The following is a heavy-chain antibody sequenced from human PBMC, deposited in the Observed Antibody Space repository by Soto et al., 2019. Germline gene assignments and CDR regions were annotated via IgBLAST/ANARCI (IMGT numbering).Heavy chain of an antibody. V-gene: IGHV4-31*03. J-gene: IGHJ6*03. CDR2: IYYSGST. D-gene: IGHD3-3*01. Sequence: SETLSLTCTVSGGSISSGGYYWSWIRQHPGKGLEWIGYIYYSGSTYYNPSLKSRVTIPVDTSKNQFSLKLSSVTAADTAVYYCARVGQGYDFWSGYWPPTSPGYYYMDVWGKGTTVT. CDR3: ARVGQGYDFWSGYWPPTSPGYYYMDV. CDR1: GGSISSGGYY.